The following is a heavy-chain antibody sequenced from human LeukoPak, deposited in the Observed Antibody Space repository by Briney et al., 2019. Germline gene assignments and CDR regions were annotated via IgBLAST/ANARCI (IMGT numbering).Heavy chain of an antibody. CDR2: MYYSGST. Sequence: PSETLSLTCTVSGGSMSRYYWSWIRHPPGKGLEWIGYMYYSGSTKYNPSLKSRVTISVDTSKNQFSLKLSSVTAADTAVYYCARSSTGSYFDYWGQGTLVIVSS. CDR3: ARSSTGSYFDY. D-gene: IGHD3-3*02. V-gene: IGHV4-59*01. J-gene: IGHJ4*02. CDR1: GGSMSRYY.